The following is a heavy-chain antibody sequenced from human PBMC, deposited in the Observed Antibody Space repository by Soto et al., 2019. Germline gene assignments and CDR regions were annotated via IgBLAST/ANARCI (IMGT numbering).Heavy chain of an antibody. CDR1: GYTFSTSG. J-gene: IGHJ6*02. D-gene: IGHD6-19*01. V-gene: IGHV1-18*01. Sequence: VQLVQSGAEVRKPGASVKVSCKASGYTFSTSGMSCLRQAPGQGLEWKGRISTYNGDTNDAPKFQDRVTMTSDTSTGTVYMSLRSLISDDTAVYYRGRAVAATYYYYGMDVWGPGTSVTFSS. CDR3: GRAVAATYYYYGMDV. CDR2: ISTYNGDT.